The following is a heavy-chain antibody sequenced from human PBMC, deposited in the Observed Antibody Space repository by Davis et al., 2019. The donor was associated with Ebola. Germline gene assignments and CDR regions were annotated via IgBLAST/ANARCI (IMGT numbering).Heavy chain of an antibody. Sequence: SETLSLTCTVSGGSISSGGYYWNWIRQHPGKGLEWIGYIYYSGSTYYNPSLKSRVTISVDTSKNQFSLKLSSVTAADTAVYYCARELYYYGMDVWGQGTTVTVSS. J-gene: IGHJ6*02. V-gene: IGHV4-31*03. CDR3: ARELYYYGMDV. CDR1: GGSISSGGYY. CDR2: IYYSGST.